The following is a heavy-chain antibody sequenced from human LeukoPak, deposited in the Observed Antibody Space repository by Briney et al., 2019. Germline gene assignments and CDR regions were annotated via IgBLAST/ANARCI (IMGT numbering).Heavy chain of an antibody. CDR1: GYSISSGYY. J-gene: IGHJ5*02. V-gene: IGHV4-38-2*01. CDR2: IYHSGST. D-gene: IGHD2-2*02. CDR3: AQGQLLYRRWFDP. Sequence: PSETLSLTCAVSGYSISSGYYWGWIRQPPGKGLEWIGSIYHSGSTYYNLSLKSRVTISVDTSKNQLSLKLSSVTAADTAVYYCAQGQLLYRRWFDPWGQGTLVTVSS.